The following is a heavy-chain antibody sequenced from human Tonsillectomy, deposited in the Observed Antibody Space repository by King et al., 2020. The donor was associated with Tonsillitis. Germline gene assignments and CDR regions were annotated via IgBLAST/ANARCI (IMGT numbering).Heavy chain of an antibody. J-gene: IGHJ4*02. CDR2: INHSGST. CDR1: GGSFTGYY. Sequence: VQLPQWGAGLLKPSETLSLTCAVYGGSFTGYYWSWIRQPPGKGLEWIGEINHSGSTNYIPSLKSRVTISVDTSKNQFSLNLSSVTAADTAVYYCARGSGFDYWGQGTLVTVSS. D-gene: IGHD3-10*01. V-gene: IGHV4-34*01. CDR3: ARGSGFDY.